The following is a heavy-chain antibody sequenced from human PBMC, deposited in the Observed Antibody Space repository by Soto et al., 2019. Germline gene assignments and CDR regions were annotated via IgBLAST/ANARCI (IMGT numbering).Heavy chain of an antibody. CDR3: ARDGSFPLVGFDY. Sequence: GASVKVSCKASGSPPPPSPTPSFRQAPGQRLEWMGWINAGNGNTKYSQKFQGRVTITRDTSASTAYMELSSLRSEDTAVYYCARDGSFPLVGFDYWGQGTLVTVSS. CDR1: GSPPPPSP. J-gene: IGHJ4*02. CDR2: INAGNGNT. V-gene: IGHV1-3*01.